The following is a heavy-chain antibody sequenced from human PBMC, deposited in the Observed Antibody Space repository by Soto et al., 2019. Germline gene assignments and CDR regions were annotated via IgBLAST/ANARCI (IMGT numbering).Heavy chain of an antibody. CDR3: AKNIFDDFWSGNLYFHY. CDR1: GFTFSRYA. CDR2: ISGSGDRR. J-gene: IGHJ4*02. Sequence: EVQLLESGGGLVQPGGSLRLSCVASGFTFSRYAMSWVRKAPGKGLEWVSVISGSGDRRYDAESVRGRFTLFRDNFKNTVYLQMNSLRADDTAVYYCAKNIFDDFWSGNLYFHYWGQGTLVTVSS. V-gene: IGHV3-23*01. D-gene: IGHD3-3*01.